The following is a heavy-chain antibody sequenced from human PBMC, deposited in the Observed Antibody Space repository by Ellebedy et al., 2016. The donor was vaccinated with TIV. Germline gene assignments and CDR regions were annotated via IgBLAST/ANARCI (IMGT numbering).Heavy chain of an antibody. CDR2: IIAGNGNT. Sequence: AASVKVSCKASGYTFTSFAVHWVRQAPGQSLEWMGWIIAGNGNTKYSQTFQGRVTITRDTSASTVYMELSSLTSEDTAVYYCARDCSGGPPGWFDPWGQGTLVTVSS. V-gene: IGHV1-3*01. J-gene: IGHJ5*02. D-gene: IGHD2-15*01. CDR3: ARDCSGGPPGWFDP. CDR1: GYTFTSFA.